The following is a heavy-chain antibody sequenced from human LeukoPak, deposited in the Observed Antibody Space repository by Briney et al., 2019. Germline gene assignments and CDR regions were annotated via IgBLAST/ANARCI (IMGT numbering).Heavy chain of an antibody. CDR2: IIPIFGTA. CDR3: AISNYGPYYYYGMDV. CDR1: GGTFSSYA. Sequence: SVKVSCKASGGTFSSYAISWVRQAPGQGLEWMGWIIPIFGTANYAQKFQGRVTITADESTSTAYMELSSLRSEDTAVYYCAISNYGPYYYYGMDVWGQGTTVTVSS. V-gene: IGHV1-69*13. J-gene: IGHJ6*02. D-gene: IGHD4-11*01.